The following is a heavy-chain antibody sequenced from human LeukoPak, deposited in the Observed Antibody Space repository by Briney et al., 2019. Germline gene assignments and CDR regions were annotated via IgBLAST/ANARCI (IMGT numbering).Heavy chain of an antibody. J-gene: IGHJ4*02. V-gene: IGHV1-18*01. Sequence: ASVKVSCKASGGTFSSYAISWVRQAPGQGLEWMGWISAYNGNTNYAQKLQGRVTMTTDTSTSTAYMELRSLRSDDTAVYYCARRASSWYFDYWGQGTLVTVSS. D-gene: IGHD6-13*01. CDR1: GGTFSSYA. CDR3: ARRASSWYFDY. CDR2: ISAYNGNT.